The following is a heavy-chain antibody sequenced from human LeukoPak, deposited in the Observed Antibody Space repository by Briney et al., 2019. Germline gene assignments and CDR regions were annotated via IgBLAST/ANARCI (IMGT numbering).Heavy chain of an antibody. CDR3: ARVAARDNSGYYYYFDY. V-gene: IGHV4-30-2*01. Sequence: PSQTLSLTCAVSGGSISSGGYSWSWIRQPPGKGLEWIGYIYHSGSTYYNPSLKSRVTISVDTSKNQFTLKLSSVTAADTAVYYCARVAARDNSGYYYYFDYWGQGTLVTVSS. J-gene: IGHJ4*02. CDR1: GGSISSGGYS. CDR2: IYHSGST. D-gene: IGHD3-22*01.